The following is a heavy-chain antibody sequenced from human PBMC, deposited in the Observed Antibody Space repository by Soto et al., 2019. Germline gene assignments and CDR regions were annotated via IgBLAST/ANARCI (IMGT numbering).Heavy chain of an antibody. D-gene: IGHD5-18*01. CDR1: GFTFSNYG. V-gene: IGHV3-30*18. Sequence: QVQLVESGGGVVQPGRSLRLSCAASGFTFSNYGMHWVRQAPGKGLEWVAVISYDGSDKYYADSVKGRFTISRDNSKNTVFLQMNRLRGEDTAVYYCAKGCAYSYVSVYMDVWGQGTTVTVSS. CDR3: AKGCAYSYVSVYMDV. J-gene: IGHJ6*02. CDR2: ISYDGSDK.